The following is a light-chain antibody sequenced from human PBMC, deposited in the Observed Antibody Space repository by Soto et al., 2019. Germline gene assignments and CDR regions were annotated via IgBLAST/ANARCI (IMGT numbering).Light chain of an antibody. J-gene: IGLJ3*02. Sequence: QTVVTQEPSFSVSPGRTVTVTCGLSSGSVSTRNYPSWYQQIPGQAPRTLIYNTNTRSSGVPARFSGSILGNKAALTITGAQTEDESDYYCVLYVGSGLHWVFGGGTKLTVL. CDR2: NTN. CDR3: VLYVGSGLHWV. V-gene: IGLV8-61*01. CDR1: SGSVSTRNY.